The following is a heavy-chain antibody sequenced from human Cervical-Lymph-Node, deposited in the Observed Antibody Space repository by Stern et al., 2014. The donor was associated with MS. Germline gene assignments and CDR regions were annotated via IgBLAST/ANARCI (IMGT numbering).Heavy chain of an antibody. J-gene: IGHJ5*02. CDR1: GGTFSSYA. Sequence: VQLVQSGAEVKKPGSSGKVSCKASGGTFSSYAISWVRQAPGQGLEWMGGIIPIFGTANYAQKFQGRVTITADESTSTAYMELSSLRSEDTAVYYCARDWGYDYVWGSYRGYNWFDPWGQGTLVTVSS. D-gene: IGHD3-16*02. V-gene: IGHV1-69*01. CDR3: ARDWGYDYVWGSYRGYNWFDP. CDR2: IIPIFGTA.